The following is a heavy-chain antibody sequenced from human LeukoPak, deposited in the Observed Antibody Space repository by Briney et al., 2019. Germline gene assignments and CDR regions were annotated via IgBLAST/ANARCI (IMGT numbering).Heavy chain of an antibody. CDR1: GFTFTSYR. Sequence: PGGSLRLSCAASGFTFTSYRMHWVRQAPGKGLVWVSRINSDGSGTTYADSVKGRFTISRDNAKNSLYLQMNSLRAEDTAVYYCARGAVVGNWYYFDYWGQGTLVTVSS. V-gene: IGHV3-74*01. J-gene: IGHJ4*02. CDR2: INSDGSGT. CDR3: ARGAVVGNWYYFDY. D-gene: IGHD2-2*01.